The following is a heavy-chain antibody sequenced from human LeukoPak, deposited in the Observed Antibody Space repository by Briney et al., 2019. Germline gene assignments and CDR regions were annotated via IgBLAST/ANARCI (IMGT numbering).Heavy chain of an antibody. V-gene: IGHV4-4*07. CDR3: ASHPPTYSAYTY. J-gene: IGHJ4*02. D-gene: IGHD5-12*01. CDR1: GGSISSYY. Sequence: PSETLSLTYTVSGGSISSYYWSWIRQPAGKGLEWIGRIYTSGSTNYTPSLKSRVTMSVDTSKNHLSLKLSPVTAADTAVYYCASHPPTYSAYTYWGQGTLVTVSS. CDR2: IYTSGST.